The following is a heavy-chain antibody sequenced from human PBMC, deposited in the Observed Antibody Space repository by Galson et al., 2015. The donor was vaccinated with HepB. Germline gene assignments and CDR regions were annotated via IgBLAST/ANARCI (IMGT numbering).Heavy chain of an antibody. CDR1: GDSVSSNSVT. CDR3: ARAAPGKDFDY. V-gene: IGHV6-1*01. CDR2: TYYRSKRYN. Sequence: CAISGDSVSSNSVTWNWIRQSPSRGLEWLARTYYRSKRYNDYSVSVRSRITINTDTSKNQFSLQLNSVTPDDTAVYYCARAAPGKDFDYWGQGTLVTVSS. D-gene: IGHD6-25*01. J-gene: IGHJ4*02.